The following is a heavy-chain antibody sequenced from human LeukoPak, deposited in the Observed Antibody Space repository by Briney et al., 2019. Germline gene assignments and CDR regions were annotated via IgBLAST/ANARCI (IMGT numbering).Heavy chain of an antibody. V-gene: IGHV1-69*13. D-gene: IGHD3-10*01. CDR2: IIPIFGTA. Sequence: SVKVSCKASGGTFSSYAISWVRQAPRQGLEWMGGIIPIFGTANYAQKFQGRVTITADESTSTAYMELSSLRSEDTAVYYCARSTGAVGDVWFDPWGQGTLVTVSS. CDR3: ARSTGAVGDVWFDP. CDR1: GGTFSSYA. J-gene: IGHJ5*02.